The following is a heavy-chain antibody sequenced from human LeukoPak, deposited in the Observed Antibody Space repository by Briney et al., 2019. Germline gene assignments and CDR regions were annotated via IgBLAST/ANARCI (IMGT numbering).Heavy chain of an antibody. CDR3: ARYGSILAAGTFDY. Sequence: GGSLRLSCAASGFTFSGSWLSWVRQAPGKGLEWVASIKQDGSEKYYVDSVKGRFTISRDNAKNSLYLQMNSLRAEDTAVYYCARYGSILAAGTFDYWGLGTLVTVSS. CDR1: GFTFSGSW. J-gene: IGHJ4*02. D-gene: IGHD6-13*01. CDR2: IKQDGSEK. V-gene: IGHV3-7*01.